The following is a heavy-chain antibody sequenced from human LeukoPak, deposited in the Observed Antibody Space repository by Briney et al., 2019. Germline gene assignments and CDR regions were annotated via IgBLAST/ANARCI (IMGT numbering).Heavy chain of an antibody. D-gene: IGHD3-10*01. Sequence: ASVKVSCKASGYTFTSYGISWVRQAPGQGLEWMGWISAYNGNTNYAQKLQGRVTMTTDTSTSTAYMELRSLRSDDTAVYYCARADYYGSGSYYLSPYYYYYYYMDVWGKGTTVTISS. J-gene: IGHJ6*03. CDR1: GYTFTSYG. V-gene: IGHV1-18*01. CDR3: ARADYYGSGSYYLSPYYYYYYYMDV. CDR2: ISAYNGNT.